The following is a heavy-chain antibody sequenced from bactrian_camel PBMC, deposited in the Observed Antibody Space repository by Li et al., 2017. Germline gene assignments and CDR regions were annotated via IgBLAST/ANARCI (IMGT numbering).Heavy chain of an antibody. CDR2: IRRDGGET. V-gene: IGHV3-3*01. Sequence: HVQLVESGGGSVQAGGPLRLSCKVSGHSRGSNCVGWYRLPPGRAPAEREGIAAIRRDGGETWYAASVKGRFTISRHNGENAVRLRMSDLSPRDTAVYFCAVDRPIRLVAPIVTFRKIQNCGDTDDLYWGQGTQVTVS. CDR3: AVDRPIRLVAPIVTFRKIQNCGDTDDLY. D-gene: IGHD7*01. J-gene: IGHJ4*01. CDR1: GHSRGSNC.